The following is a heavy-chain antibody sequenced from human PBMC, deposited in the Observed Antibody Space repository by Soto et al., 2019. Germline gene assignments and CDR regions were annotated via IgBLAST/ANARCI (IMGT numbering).Heavy chain of an antibody. CDR2: IYHSGST. CDR3: ARAMVVTQNWFDP. Sequence: PSETLSLTCAVSGGSISSGGYSWSWIRQPPGKGLEWIGYIYHSGSTYYNPSLKSRVTISVDTSKNQFSLKLSSVTAADTAVYYCARAMVVTQNWFDPWGQGTLVTVSS. D-gene: IGHD2-21*02. V-gene: IGHV4-30-2*05. CDR1: GGSISSGGYS. J-gene: IGHJ5*02.